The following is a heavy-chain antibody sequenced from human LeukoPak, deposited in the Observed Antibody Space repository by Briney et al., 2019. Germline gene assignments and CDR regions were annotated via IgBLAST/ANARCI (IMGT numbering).Heavy chain of an antibody. CDR1: GFTFSDFW. Sequence: GGSLRLSCAASGFTFSDFWMSWVRQAPGKGLECVASTNEAGGDIYYVDSVKGRFTISRDNSKNSLSLQMNSLTAEDTAIYYCAIATTGRGAFGSWGQGTLVSVSS. J-gene: IGHJ4*02. D-gene: IGHD1-1*01. CDR2: TNEAGGDI. CDR3: AIATTGRGAFGS. V-gene: IGHV3-7*01.